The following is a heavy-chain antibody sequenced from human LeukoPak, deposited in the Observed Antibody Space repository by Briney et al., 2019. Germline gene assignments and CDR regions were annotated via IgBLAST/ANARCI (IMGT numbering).Heavy chain of an antibody. CDR3: ARRDTYYDILTGYSYLDY. CDR2: INAGNGNT. J-gene: IGHJ4*02. V-gene: IGHV1-3*01. CDR1: GYTFTSYA. Sequence: GASVKVSCKASGYTFTSYAMHWVRQAPGQRLEWMGWINAGNGNTKYSQKLQGRVTMTTDTSTSTAYMELRSLRSDDTAVYYCARRDTYYDILTGYSYLDYWGQGTLVTVSS. D-gene: IGHD3-9*01.